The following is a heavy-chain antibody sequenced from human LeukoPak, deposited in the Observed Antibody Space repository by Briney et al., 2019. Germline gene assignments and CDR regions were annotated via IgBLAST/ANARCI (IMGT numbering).Heavy chain of an antibody. D-gene: IGHD2/OR15-2a*01. CDR2: IASGGGANR. CDR1: GFTFSSYE. Sequence: GGSLTLSCAASGFTFSSYEMNWVRQALGKGLEWVSYIASGGGANRFYSESVKGRFTISRDNAKNSLYLHMNSLRAEDTGAYYCARIGTTTRGPAGLDVWGQGTTVTVSS. CDR3: ARIGTTTRGPAGLDV. V-gene: IGHV3-48*03. J-gene: IGHJ6*02.